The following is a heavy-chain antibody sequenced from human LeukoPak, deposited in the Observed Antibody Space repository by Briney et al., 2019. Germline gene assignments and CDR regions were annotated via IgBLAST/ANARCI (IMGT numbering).Heavy chain of an antibody. CDR3: AKDSAWGYYSY. CDR1: GFTFDDYA. J-gene: IGHJ4*02. CDR2: ISWNSGSI. V-gene: IGHV3-9*01. Sequence: GGSLRLSCAASGFTFDDYAMDWVRQAPGKGLKWVSGISWNSGSIGYADSVKGRFTISRDNAKNSLYLQMNSLRAEDTALYYCAKDSAWGYYSYWGQGTLVTVSS. D-gene: IGHD1-26*01.